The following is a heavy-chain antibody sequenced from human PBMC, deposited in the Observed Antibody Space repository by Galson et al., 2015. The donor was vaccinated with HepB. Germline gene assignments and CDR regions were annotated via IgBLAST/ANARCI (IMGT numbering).Heavy chain of an antibody. D-gene: IGHD5-12*01. CDR3: VKDKPYTGHA. V-gene: IGHV3-15*01. J-gene: IGHJ5*02. Sequence: SLRLSCAGSGFTFSNVWMTWVRQAPGKGLEWVGRIKSKTNGGTADYAAPVKGRFTISRDNAKNTLYLLMNSLRPEDTAVYFCVKDKPYTGHAWGQGVLVTVSS. CDR2: IKSKTNGGTA. CDR1: GFTFSNVW.